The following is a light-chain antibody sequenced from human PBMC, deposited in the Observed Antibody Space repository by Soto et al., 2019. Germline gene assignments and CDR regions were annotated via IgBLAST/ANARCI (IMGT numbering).Light chain of an antibody. CDR1: QGISTY. J-gene: IGKJ5*01. CDR2: AAS. Sequence: DIQMTQSPSSLSASVGDRVTITCRASQGISTYLNWYHQKPGKAPKLLIYAASSLQSGVPSRFSGSGPETDFTLTISSLQPEDFATYSCQQSYSTTWTFGQGTRLEIK. V-gene: IGKV1-39*01. CDR3: QQSYSTTWT.